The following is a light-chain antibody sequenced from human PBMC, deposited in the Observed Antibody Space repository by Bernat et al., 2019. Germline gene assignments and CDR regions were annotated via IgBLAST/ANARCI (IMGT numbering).Light chain of an antibody. CDR1: QSLLYSNGYNY. Sequence: DIVMTQSPLSLPVTPGEPASISCRSSQSLLYSNGYNYLDWYLQRPGQSPQLLIYLGSARASGVPDRFSGSGSGTDFTLKISRVEAEDVGVYYCMQALQTPRTFGQGTKLESK. V-gene: IGKV2-28*01. J-gene: IGKJ1*01. CDR2: LGS. CDR3: MQALQTPRT.